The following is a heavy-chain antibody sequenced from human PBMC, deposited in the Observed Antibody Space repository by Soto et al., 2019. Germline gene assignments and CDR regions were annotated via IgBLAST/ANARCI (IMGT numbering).Heavy chain of an antibody. CDR2: INPNGGST. Sequence: QVQLMQSGAEVKKPGASVRVSCKASGYTFTNYYVHWVRQAPGQGLEWMGFINPNGGSTTYAQKFQGRFTVTTDTSTRTVYMHVSSLRSEDTAVFYCARCAPYDYWGQGTLVTVSS. CDR1: GYTFTNYY. J-gene: IGHJ4*02. V-gene: IGHV1-46*01. CDR3: ARCAPYDY.